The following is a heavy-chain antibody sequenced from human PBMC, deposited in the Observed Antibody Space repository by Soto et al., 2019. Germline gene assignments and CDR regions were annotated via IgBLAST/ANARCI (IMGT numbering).Heavy chain of an antibody. Sequence: KGLEWVSSISSSSSSIYYADSVKGRFTISRDDAKNSLYLQMNSLSVEDTAVFFFQAEDGIRDVRSVSAFLLNRSSDL. CDR2: ISSSSSSI. J-gene: IGHJ2*01. D-gene: IGHD3-10*02. CDR3: QAEDGIRDVRSVSAFLLNRSSDL. V-gene: IGHV3-21*01.